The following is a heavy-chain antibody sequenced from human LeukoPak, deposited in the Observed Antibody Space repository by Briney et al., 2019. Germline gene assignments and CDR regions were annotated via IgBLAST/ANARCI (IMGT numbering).Heavy chain of an antibody. CDR3: AKDRCSNGIGCYYYYMDV. J-gene: IGHJ6*03. V-gene: IGHV3-21*01. CDR2: ISSSSSYI. Sequence: GGSLRLSCAASGFTFSSYSMNWVRQAPGKGLEWVSSISSSSSYIYYADSVKGRFTISRDSSKNILYLQMNSLRAEDTAVYYCAKDRCSNGIGCYYYYMDVWGKGTTVTISS. D-gene: IGHD2-8*01. CDR1: GFTFSSYS.